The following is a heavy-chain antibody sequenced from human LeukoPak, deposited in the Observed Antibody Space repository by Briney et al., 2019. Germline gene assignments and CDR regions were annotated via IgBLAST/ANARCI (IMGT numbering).Heavy chain of an antibody. V-gene: IGHV3-7*01. Sequence: GGSLRLSCAASGFTFSNYWMNWVRQAPGKGLEWVANIKQDGGEKSYVDSVKGRFTISRDNAKNSLHLQMNSLRAEDTAVYYCARDRGGSARHGFDAFDIWGQGTMVTVSS. J-gene: IGHJ3*02. CDR2: IKQDGGEK. CDR3: ARDRGGSARHGFDAFDI. CDR1: GFTFSNYW. D-gene: IGHD3-10*01.